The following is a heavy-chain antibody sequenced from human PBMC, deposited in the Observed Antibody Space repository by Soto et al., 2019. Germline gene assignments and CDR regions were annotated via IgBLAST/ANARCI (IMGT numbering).Heavy chain of an antibody. CDR3: ARGAGGAVAAGDFDY. J-gene: IGHJ4*02. Sequence: QVQLVESGGGVVQPGGSLRLSCAVSRSAFRTHGMHWVRQAPGKGREWVAVIWGDESKKYYGDSVKGRFTISKDNSKNTLFLQMNTLRAEDTAVYYCARGAGGAVAAGDFDYWGQGTLVTVSS. CDR1: RSAFRTHG. CDR2: IWGDESKK. V-gene: IGHV3-33*01. D-gene: IGHD2-15*01.